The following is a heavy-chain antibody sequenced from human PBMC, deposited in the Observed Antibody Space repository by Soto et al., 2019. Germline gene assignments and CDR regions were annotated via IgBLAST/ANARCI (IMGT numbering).Heavy chain of an antibody. Sequence: GGSLRLSCAASGFTFSSYGMHWVRQAPGKGLEWVAVISYDGSNKYYADSVKGRFTISRDNSKNTLYLQMNSLRAEDTAVYYCAKAPFDTAMAAFDIWGQGTMVTVSS. V-gene: IGHV3-30*18. D-gene: IGHD5-18*01. J-gene: IGHJ3*02. CDR3: AKAPFDTAMAAFDI. CDR1: GFTFSSYG. CDR2: ISYDGSNK.